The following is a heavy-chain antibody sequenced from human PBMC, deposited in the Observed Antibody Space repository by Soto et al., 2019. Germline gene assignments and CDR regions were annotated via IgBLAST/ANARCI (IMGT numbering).Heavy chain of an antibody. CDR2: IYYTGST. CDR1: GSSISSYY. CDR3: TRVGGYYGDYPNFDY. Sequence: PSETLSLTCRVSGSSISSYYWSWLRQPPGKGLEWIGNIYYTGSTNYHPSLKSRVIMSVESSKKQFSLRLNSVTAADTAVYYCTRVGGYYGDYPNFDYWGQGAQVTVSS. V-gene: IGHV4-59*01. J-gene: IGHJ4*02. D-gene: IGHD4-17*01.